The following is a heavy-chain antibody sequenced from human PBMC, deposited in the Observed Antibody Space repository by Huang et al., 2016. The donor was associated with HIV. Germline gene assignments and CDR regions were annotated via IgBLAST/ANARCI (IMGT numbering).Heavy chain of an antibody. CDR3: AKRGGAWGSPYAFDL. V-gene: IGHV1-69*13. Sequence: QVQLVQSGAEVRKPGSSVKVSCRASGGSFNNFGINWVRQAPGQGLGWVGGIIPSFGTRNDEQRFQGRVTMTADETTGVVYMELSSLRSDDTAVYFCAKRGGAWGSPYAFDLWGPGTMVTVSS. D-gene: IGHD3-16*01. CDR2: IIPSFGTR. J-gene: IGHJ3*01. CDR1: GGSFNNFG.